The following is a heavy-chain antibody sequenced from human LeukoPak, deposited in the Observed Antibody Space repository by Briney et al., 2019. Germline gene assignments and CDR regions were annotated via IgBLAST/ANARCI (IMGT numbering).Heavy chain of an antibody. CDR2: IYYSGNT. J-gene: IGHJ6*03. CDR3: ARADYSSTWSHDYYYMDV. Sequence: SETLSLTCTVSGGSIRSTSYYWGWIRQPPGKGLEWIGSIYYSGNTYYNPSLKSRVTISVDTSKNQFSLKLSSVTAADTAVYYCARADYSSTWSHDYYYMDVWGKGTTVTVSS. V-gene: IGHV4-39*07. D-gene: IGHD6-13*01. CDR1: GGSIRSTSYY.